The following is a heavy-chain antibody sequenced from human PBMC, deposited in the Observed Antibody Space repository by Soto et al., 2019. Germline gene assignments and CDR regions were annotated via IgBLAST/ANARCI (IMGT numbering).Heavy chain of an antibody. Sequence: SETLSLTCAVYGGSFSGYYWSWIRQPPGKGLEWIGEINHSGSTNYNPSLKSRVTISVDTSKNQFSLKLSSVTAADTAVYYCARGKGSSWFNWFDPWGQGTLVTSPQ. CDR3: ARGKGSSWFNWFDP. V-gene: IGHV4-34*01. CDR1: GGSFSGYY. D-gene: IGHD6-13*01. CDR2: INHSGST. J-gene: IGHJ5*02.